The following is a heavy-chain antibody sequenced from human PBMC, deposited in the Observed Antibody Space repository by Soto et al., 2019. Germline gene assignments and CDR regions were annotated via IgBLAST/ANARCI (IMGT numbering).Heavy chain of an antibody. CDR3: AKDRLRYCSGGSCYSVDY. Sequence: QVQLVESGGGVVQPGRSLRLSCAASGFTFSSYGMHWVRQAPGKGLEWVAVISYDGSNKYYADSVKGRFTISRDNSKNTLYLQMNSLRAEDTAVYYCAKDRLRYCSGGSCYSVDYWGQGTLVTVSS. V-gene: IGHV3-30*18. D-gene: IGHD2-15*01. J-gene: IGHJ4*02. CDR2: ISYDGSNK. CDR1: GFTFSSYG.